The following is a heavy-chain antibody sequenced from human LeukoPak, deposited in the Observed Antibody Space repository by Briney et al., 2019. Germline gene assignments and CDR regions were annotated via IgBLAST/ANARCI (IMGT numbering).Heavy chain of an antibody. J-gene: IGHJ6*04. Sequence: GGSLRLSCAASGFTFSNYIMHWVRQAPGKGLDWVAVILENGSNQYYADSVKGRFTISRDNAKNSLYLQMNSLRAEDTAVYYCAELGITMIGGVWGKGTTVTISS. CDR2: ILENGSNQ. CDR1: GFTFSNYI. V-gene: IGHV3-30*04. CDR3: AELGITMIGGV. D-gene: IGHD3-10*02.